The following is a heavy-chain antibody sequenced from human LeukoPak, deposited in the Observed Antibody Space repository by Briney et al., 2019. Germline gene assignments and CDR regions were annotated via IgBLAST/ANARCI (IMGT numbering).Heavy chain of an antibody. CDR3: ARDFQWLVVGSAFDI. D-gene: IGHD6-19*01. CDR2: IYYSGST. Sequence: SETLSLTCTVSGGSISSYYWSWIRQPPGKGLEWIGYIYYSGSTNYNPSLKSRVTISVDTSKNQFSLKLSSVTAADTAVYYCARDFQWLVVGSAFDIWGQGTMVTVSS. V-gene: IGHV4-59*12. CDR1: GGSISSYY. J-gene: IGHJ3*02.